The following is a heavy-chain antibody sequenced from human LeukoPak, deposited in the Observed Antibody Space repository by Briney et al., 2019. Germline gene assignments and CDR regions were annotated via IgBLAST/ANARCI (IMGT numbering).Heavy chain of an antibody. V-gene: IGHV4-61*02. CDR3: ANSREYYDFWSGHDAFDI. CDR2: IYTSGST. D-gene: IGHD3-3*01. J-gene: IGHJ3*02. Sequence: SETLSLTCTVSGGSISSGSYYWSWIRQPAGKGLEWIGRIYTSGSTNYNPSLKSRVTISVDTSKNQFSLKLSSVTAADTAVYYCANSREYYDFWSGHDAFDIWGQGTMVTVSS. CDR1: GGSISSGSYY.